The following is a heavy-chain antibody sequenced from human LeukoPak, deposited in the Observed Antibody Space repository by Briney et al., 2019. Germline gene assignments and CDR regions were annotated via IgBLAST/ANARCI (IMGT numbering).Heavy chain of an antibody. CDR1: GGSISSGDYY. CDR2: IYHSGST. J-gene: IGHJ4*02. V-gene: IGHV4-30-4*01. D-gene: IGHD3-22*01. Sequence: SETPSLTCTVSGGSISSGDYYWSWIRQPPGKGLEWIGYIYHSGSTYYNPSLKSRVTISVDTSKNQFSLKLSSVTAADTAVYYCARAFMYYYNSRGSHDYFDYWGQGTLVTVSS. CDR3: ARAFMYYYNSRGSHDYFDY.